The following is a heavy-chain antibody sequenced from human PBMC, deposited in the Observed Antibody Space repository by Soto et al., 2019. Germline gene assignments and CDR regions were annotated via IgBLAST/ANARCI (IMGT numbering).Heavy chain of an antibody. CDR3: AKARSFYDCSGSLSTSPFVC. CDR2: ITESGDTT. J-gene: IGHJ4*02. Sequence: EVQLLESGGGSVQPGGSLRLSCAASGFLFSSNAMSWVRQAPGRGLEWVEDITESGDTTNYADSVKGRITISRDNSKNTLSLQMNTLIVDDTAVYYCAKARSFYDCSGSLSTSPFVCWGQGTLITVSS. V-gene: IGHV3-23*01. D-gene: IGHD3-22*01. CDR1: GFLFSSNA.